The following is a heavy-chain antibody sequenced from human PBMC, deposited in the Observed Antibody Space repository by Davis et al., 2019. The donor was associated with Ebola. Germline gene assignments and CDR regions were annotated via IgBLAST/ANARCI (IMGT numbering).Heavy chain of an antibody. J-gene: IGHJ4*02. V-gene: IGHV1-58*01. Sequence: SVKVSCKASGFTFTSSAVQWVRQARGQRLEWIGWIVVGSGNTNYAQKFQERVTMTTDTSTSTAYMELRSLRSDDTAVYYCAGDSFITPLDYWGQGTLVTVSS. D-gene: IGHD3-22*01. CDR1: GFTFTSSA. CDR2: IVVGSGNT. CDR3: AGDSFITPLDY.